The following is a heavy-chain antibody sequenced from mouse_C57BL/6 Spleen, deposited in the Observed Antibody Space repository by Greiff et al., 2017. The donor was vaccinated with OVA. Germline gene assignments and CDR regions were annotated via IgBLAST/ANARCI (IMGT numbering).Heavy chain of an antibody. D-gene: IGHD2-5*01. CDR1: GYTFTDYN. CDR2: INPNNGGT. J-gene: IGHJ4*01. V-gene: IGHV1-22*01. CDR3: ARSEDYYSNYVPRDY. Sequence: VQLKQSGPELVKPGASVKMSCKASGYTFTDYNMHWVKQSHGKSLEWIGYINPNNGGTSYNQKFKGKATLTVNKSSSTAYMELRSLTSEDSAVYYCARSEDYYSNYVPRDYWGQGTSVTVSS.